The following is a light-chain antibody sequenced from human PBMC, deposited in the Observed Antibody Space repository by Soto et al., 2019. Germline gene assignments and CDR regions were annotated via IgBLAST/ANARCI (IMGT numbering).Light chain of an antibody. J-gene: IGKJ1*01. CDR1: QSVSIW. V-gene: IGKV1-5*01. CDR3: QQYYDYPWM. CDR2: EAS. Sequence: DIHMTQSPATLSASVGDRVAITCRASQSVSIWLAWYQQKPGNAPRLLIYEASSLKSGVPSRFSGSGSGTEFTLTISSLQPDDFATYYCQQYYDYPWMFGQGTRWIS.